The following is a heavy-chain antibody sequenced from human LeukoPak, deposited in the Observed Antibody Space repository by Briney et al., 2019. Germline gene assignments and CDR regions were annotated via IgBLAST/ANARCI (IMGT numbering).Heavy chain of an antibody. V-gene: IGHV1-69*04. CDR2: IIPILGIA. CDR3: ARVSSGYSGYDRDY. J-gene: IGHJ4*02. Sequence: ASVKVSCKASGGTFSSYAISWVRQAPGQGLEWMGRIIPILGIANYAQKFQGRVTITADKSTSTAYMELSSLRSEDTAVYYCARVSSGYSGYDRDYWGQGTLVTVSS. D-gene: IGHD5-12*01. CDR1: GGTFSSYA.